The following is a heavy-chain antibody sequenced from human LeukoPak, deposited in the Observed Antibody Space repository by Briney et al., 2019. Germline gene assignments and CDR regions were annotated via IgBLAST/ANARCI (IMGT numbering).Heavy chain of an antibody. V-gene: IGHV4-34*01. CDR1: GGSFSEYH. D-gene: IGHD3-10*01. CDR2: INHSGST. Sequence: PSETLSLTCAGYGGSFSEYHWTWIRQPPGKGLEWIGEINHSGSTNSYPSLKSRVTMSVDTSKNQFFLNLRSVTAADTAIYYCARGGITMVRGRVGMDVWGQGTTVTVSS. J-gene: IGHJ6*02. CDR3: ARGGITMVRGRVGMDV.